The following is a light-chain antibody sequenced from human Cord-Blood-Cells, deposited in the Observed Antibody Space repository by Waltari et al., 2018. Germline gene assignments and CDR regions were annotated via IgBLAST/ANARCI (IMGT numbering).Light chain of an antibody. CDR2: GKN. CDR1: SLRSYK. V-gene: IGLV3-19*01. J-gene: IGLJ1*01. CDR3: NSRDSSGNHYV. Sequence: SSELTQDPAVSVALGQTVRITCQGDSLRSYKASWYQQKPGQAPVLVIYGKNNRPSGIPDRFSGSSSGNTASLTITGAQAEDEADYYCNSRDSSGNHYVFGTGTKVTVL.